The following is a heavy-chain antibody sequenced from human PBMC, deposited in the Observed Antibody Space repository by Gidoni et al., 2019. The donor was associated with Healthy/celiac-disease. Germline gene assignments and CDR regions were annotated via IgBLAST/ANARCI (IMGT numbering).Heavy chain of an antibody. D-gene: IGHD6-13*01. V-gene: IGHV3-53*01. CDR3: ARDLYSSSWTNWFDP. J-gene: IGHJ5*02. Sequence: EVQLVESGGGLIQPGGSLRRSCPASGFTVSSNYMSWVRQAPGTGLEWVSVIYSGGSTYYADSVKGRFTISRDNSKNTLYLQMNSLRAEDTAVYYCARDLYSSSWTNWFDPWGQGTLVTVSS. CDR1: GFTVSSNY. CDR2: IYSGGST.